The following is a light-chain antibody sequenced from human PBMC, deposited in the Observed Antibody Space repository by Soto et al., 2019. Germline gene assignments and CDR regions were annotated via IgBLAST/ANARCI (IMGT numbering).Light chain of an antibody. J-gene: IGKJ3*01. CDR3: QQYGSSPLFT. CDR1: QSVSSSY. CDR2: GAS. V-gene: IGKV3-20*01. Sequence: EIVLTXSPGTLSLXXXXXXTLSCRASQSVSSSYLAWYQQKPGQAPRLLIYGASSRATGIPDRFSGSGSGTDFTLTISRLEPEDFAVYYCQQYGSSPLFTFGPGTKVDIK.